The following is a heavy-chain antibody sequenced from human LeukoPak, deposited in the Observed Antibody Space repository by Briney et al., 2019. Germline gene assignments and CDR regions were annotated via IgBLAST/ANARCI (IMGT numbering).Heavy chain of an antibody. CDR2: IIPIFGTA. CDR3: ARVVLDCGGDCYTYYFDY. D-gene: IGHD2-21*02. CDR1: GGTFSSYA. V-gene: IGHV1-69*13. J-gene: IGHJ4*02. Sequence: SVKVSSKASGGTFSSYAISWVRQAPGQGLEWMGGIIPIFGTANYAQKFQGRVTITADESTSTAYMELSSLRSEDTAVYYCARVVLDCGGDCYTYYFDYWGQGTLVTVSS.